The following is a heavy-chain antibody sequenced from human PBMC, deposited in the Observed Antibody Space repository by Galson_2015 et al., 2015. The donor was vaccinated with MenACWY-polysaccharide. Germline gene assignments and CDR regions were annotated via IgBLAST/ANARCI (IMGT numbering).Heavy chain of an antibody. CDR1: GFSFNNHW. Sequence: SLRLSCAASGFSFNNHWMNWVRQAPGKGLEWVANMNQDGRTKYSIDSVKGRFTISRDNSKNTVYLQMNSLRGDDTAVYYCARGTAAYEYGGTRRVEDWGQGTLVTVSS. V-gene: IGHV3-7*01. CDR3: ARGTAAYEYGGTRRVED. D-gene: IGHD4-23*01. J-gene: IGHJ4*02. CDR2: MNQDGRTK.